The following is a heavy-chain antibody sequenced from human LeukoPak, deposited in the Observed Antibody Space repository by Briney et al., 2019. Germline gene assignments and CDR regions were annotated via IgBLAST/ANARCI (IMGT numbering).Heavy chain of an antibody. J-gene: IGHJ4*02. CDR2: INGDESST. Sequence: GGSLRLSCAASAFTFSTYWMHWVRQVPGKGLEWVSRINGDESSTNYADSVKGRFTISRDNAKDTLYLHLNSLTAEDTAVYYCVRGAKWAYYFDYWGQGTLVTVSS. CDR1: AFTFSTYW. CDR3: VRGAKWAYYFDY. D-gene: IGHD1-26*01. V-gene: IGHV3-74*01.